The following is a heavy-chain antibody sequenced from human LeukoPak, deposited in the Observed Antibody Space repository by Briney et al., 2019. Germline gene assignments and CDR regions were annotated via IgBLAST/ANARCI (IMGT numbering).Heavy chain of an antibody. J-gene: IGHJ4*02. CDR1: GGSFSGYY. V-gene: IGHV4-34*01. CDR2: INHSGST. D-gene: IGHD6-19*01. Sequence: SETLSLTCAVYGGSFSGYYWSWIRQPPGKGLEWIGEINHSGSTNYNPSLKSRVTISVDTSKNQFSLKLSSVTAADTAVYYCARTKQWLVRYFDYWGQGTLVTVSS. CDR3: ARTKQWLVRYFDY.